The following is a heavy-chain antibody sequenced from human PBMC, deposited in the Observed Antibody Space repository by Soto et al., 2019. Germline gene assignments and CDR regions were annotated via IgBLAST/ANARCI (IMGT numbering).Heavy chain of an antibody. CDR2: IIPIFGIA. Sequence: QVQLVQSGAEVKKPGSSVKVSCKASGGTFSRYSITWVRQAPGHGLGWIGRIIPIFGIASCAQKFQGRVTITADESTSTAYMELSSLRSDDTAVYYCAREDRDRETGLVPAAIDGMDVWGQGTTFTVSS. V-gene: IGHV1-69*08. J-gene: IGHJ6*02. D-gene: IGHD2-2*01. CDR1: GGTFSRYS. CDR3: AREDRDRETGLVPAAIDGMDV.